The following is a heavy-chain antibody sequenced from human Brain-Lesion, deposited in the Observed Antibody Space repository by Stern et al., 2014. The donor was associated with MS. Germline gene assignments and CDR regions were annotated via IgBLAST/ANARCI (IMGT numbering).Heavy chain of an antibody. D-gene: IGHD6-13*01. V-gene: IGHV3-21*01. J-gene: IGHJ4*02. Sequence: EVPLGESGGGLVKPGGSLRLSCAASGFTLSASSMFWVRQAPGPGLERVSRILSNQNYINSADSAKDRLPISKENDRQSLELPINSLRVEDTAVYYCATVSPYTSSWYPFFDNWGQGTRVTVSS. CDR1: GFTLSASS. CDR3: ATVSPYTSSWYPFFDN. CDR2: ILSNQNYI.